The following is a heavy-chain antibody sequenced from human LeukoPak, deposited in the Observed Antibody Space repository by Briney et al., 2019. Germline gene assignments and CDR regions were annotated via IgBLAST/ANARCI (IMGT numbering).Heavy chain of an antibody. Sequence: PGRSLRLSCAASGFTVSSNYMSWVRQAPGKGLEWVSVIYSGGSTYYADSVKGRFTISRDNSKNTLYLQMNSLRAEDTAVYYCARAQGLVYGDYLYYFDYWGQGTLVTVSS. CDR2: IYSGGST. CDR1: GFTVSSNY. CDR3: ARAQGLVYGDYLYYFDY. D-gene: IGHD4-17*01. J-gene: IGHJ4*02. V-gene: IGHV3-66*01.